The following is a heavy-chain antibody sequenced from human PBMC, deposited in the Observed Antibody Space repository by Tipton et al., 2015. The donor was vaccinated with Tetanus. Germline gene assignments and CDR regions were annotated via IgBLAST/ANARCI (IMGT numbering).Heavy chain of an antibody. V-gene: IGHV4-59*01. CDR1: GGSISSYY. Sequence: TLSLTCTVSGGSISSYYWSWIRQPPGKGLEWIGCIYYSGSTNYNPSLKSRVTISVDTSKNQFSLNLSSVTAADTAVYYCARGGVTAAGILDYWGQGTLVTVSS. D-gene: IGHD6-13*01. J-gene: IGHJ4*02. CDR3: ARGGVTAAGILDY. CDR2: IYYSGST.